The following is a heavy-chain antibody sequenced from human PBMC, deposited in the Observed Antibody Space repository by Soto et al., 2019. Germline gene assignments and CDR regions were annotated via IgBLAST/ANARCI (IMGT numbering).Heavy chain of an antibody. D-gene: IGHD3-10*01. J-gene: IGHJ6*02. CDR1: GGSISSSSYY. V-gene: IGHV4-39*01. CDR3: ARQPTNYCGSGSRWPYYYCVMDV. CDR2: IYYSGST. Sequence: PSETLSLTCTVSGGSISSSSYYWGWIRQPPGKGLEWIGSIYYSGSTYYNPSLKSRVTISVDTSKNQFSLKLSSVTAADTAVYYCARQPTNYCGSGSRWPYYYCVMDVWGQGTTDTVSS.